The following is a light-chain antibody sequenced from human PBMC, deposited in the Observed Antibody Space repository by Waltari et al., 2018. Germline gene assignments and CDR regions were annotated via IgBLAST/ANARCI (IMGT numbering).Light chain of an antibody. V-gene: IGKV1-5*03. Sequence: DIQMTQSPSTLSASVGDRVTITCRASQSISGWLAWYQQKPGKAPKLLIYKASTLESGVPSRFSGSGSGTDFTLTLNSLQPDDFATYYCQQYDTFMWTFGQGTKVDI. CDR2: KAS. J-gene: IGKJ1*01. CDR3: QQYDTFMWT. CDR1: QSISGW.